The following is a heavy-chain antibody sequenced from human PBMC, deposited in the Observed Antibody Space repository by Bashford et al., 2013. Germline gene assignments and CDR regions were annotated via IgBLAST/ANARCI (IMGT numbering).Heavy chain of an antibody. Sequence: GGSLRLSCAASGFTFSSYAMSWVRQAPGKGLEWVSAISGSGGSTYYADSVKGRFTISRDNSKNTLYLQMNSLRAEDTAVYYCARGRGLHPHDYYMGVWGKGTAVTVSS. CDR1: GFTFSSYA. V-gene: IGHV3-23*01. CDR2: ISGSGGST. CDR3: ARGRGLHPHDYYMGV. D-gene: IGHD2-21*02. J-gene: IGHJ6*03.